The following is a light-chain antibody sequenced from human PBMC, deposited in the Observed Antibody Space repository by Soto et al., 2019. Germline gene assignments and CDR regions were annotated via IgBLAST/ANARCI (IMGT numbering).Light chain of an antibody. CDR2: AAS. CDR3: QQTYSNPPT. CDR1: QSISTY. V-gene: IGKV1-39*01. Sequence: DIHMTQSPSSLSASVGYRFTITCGASQSISTYLNWYQQKAGLAPKLLIYAASSLQSGVPSRFSGSGSGTDFTLTISSLQPEDFATYYCQQTYSNPPTFDQGTKVDIK. J-gene: IGKJ1*01.